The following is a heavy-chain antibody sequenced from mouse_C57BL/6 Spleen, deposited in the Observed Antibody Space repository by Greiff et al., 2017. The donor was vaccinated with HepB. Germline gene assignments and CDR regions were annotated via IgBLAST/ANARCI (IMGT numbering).Heavy chain of an antibody. J-gene: IGHJ1*03. CDR2: ISDGGSYT. CDR3: ALITTVDFDV. D-gene: IGHD1-1*01. V-gene: IGHV5-4*01. CDR1: GFTFSSYA. Sequence: EVQLVESGGGLVKPGGSLKLSCAASGFTFSSYAMSWVRQTPEKRLEWVATISDGGSYTYYPDNVKGRFTISRDNAKNNLYLQQSHLKSEDTAMYYCALITTVDFDVWGTGTTVTVSS.